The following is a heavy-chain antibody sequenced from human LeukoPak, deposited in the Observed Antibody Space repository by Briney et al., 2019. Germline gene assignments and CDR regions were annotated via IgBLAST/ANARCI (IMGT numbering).Heavy chain of an antibody. CDR3: AKASFLTMVRGDFDY. J-gene: IGHJ4*02. D-gene: IGHD3-10*01. V-gene: IGHV3-30*02. Sequence: GGSLRLSCAASGFTFSSYGIHWVRQAPGKGLEWVAFIRYDGSNKYYADSVKGRFTISRDNSKNTLYLQMNSLRAEDTAVYYCAKASFLTMVRGDFDYWGQGTLVTVSS. CDR1: GFTFSSYG. CDR2: IRYDGSNK.